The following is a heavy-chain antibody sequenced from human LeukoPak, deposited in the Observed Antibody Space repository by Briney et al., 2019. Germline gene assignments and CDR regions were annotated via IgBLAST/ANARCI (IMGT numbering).Heavy chain of an antibody. V-gene: IGHV3-64D*06. CDR1: GFTFSTYA. CDR3: VKGPGPTVNYYFDF. Sequence: GGSLRLSCSASGFTFSTYAMHWVRQAPGKRLEYVSSISTNGGTTYSAESSRGRFAISRDNSKNTLYLQMSSLRADDTAVYYCVKGPGPTVNYYFDFWGQGTLVTVSS. D-gene: IGHD4-17*01. CDR2: ISTNGGTT. J-gene: IGHJ4*02.